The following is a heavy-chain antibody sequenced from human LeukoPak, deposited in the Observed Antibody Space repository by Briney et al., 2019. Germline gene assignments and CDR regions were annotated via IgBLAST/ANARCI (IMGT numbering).Heavy chain of an antibody. CDR1: GYTFTNYG. CDR3: ARRYCSGGSCYSDGYYGMDV. CDR2: INAYNGNI. V-gene: IGHV1-18*01. Sequence: GASVKVSCKASGYTFTNYGFSWVRQAPGQGLEWMGWINAYNGNINYAQKLQGRVTMTTDTSTNTAYMELRSLRSDDTAVYYCARRYCSGGSCYSDGYYGMDVWGQGTTVTVSS. D-gene: IGHD2-15*01. J-gene: IGHJ6*02.